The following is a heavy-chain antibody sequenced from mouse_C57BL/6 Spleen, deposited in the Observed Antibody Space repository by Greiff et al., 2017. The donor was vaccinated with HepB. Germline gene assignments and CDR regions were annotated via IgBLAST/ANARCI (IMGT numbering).Heavy chain of an antibody. D-gene: IGHD1-1*01. V-gene: IGHV1-61*01. CDR3: ARGGITTDPFAY. CDR1: GYTFTSYW. J-gene: IGHJ3*01. Sequence: QVQLQQSGAELVRPGSSVKLSCKASGYTFTSYWMDWVKQRPGQGLEWIGNIYPSDSETHYNQKFKDKATLTVDKSSSTAYMQLSSLTSEDSAAYYCARGGITTDPFAYWGQGTLVTVSA. CDR2: IYPSDSET.